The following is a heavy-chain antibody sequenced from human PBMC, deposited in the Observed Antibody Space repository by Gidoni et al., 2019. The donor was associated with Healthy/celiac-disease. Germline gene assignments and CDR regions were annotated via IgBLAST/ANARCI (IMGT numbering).Heavy chain of an antibody. CDR3: ARGLGYCSGGSCYSGSAGVIAY. Sequence: LALTGAVDGGSFSGYYWSWIRQPPGKGLEWMGEINHSRSTTYNPSLKSRVTISVDTSKTQFSLKLSSVTAAATAVYYCARGLGYCSGGSCYSGSAGVIAYWGQGTLVTVSS. D-gene: IGHD2-15*01. CDR2: INHSRST. J-gene: IGHJ4*02. V-gene: IGHV4-34*01. CDR1: GGSFSGYY.